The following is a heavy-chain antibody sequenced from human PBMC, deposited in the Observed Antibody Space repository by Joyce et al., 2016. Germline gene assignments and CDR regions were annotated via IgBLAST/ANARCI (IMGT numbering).Heavy chain of an antibody. D-gene: IGHD5-12*01. J-gene: IGHJ4*02. Sequence: QVQLVESGGGFVKPGGSLRLPCAASGFIFSDYYMRWIRQTPGKGREWLSFITSSGSYSHSADSVKGRFTISRDNAKNPLYLQMNSLRADDTAVYYCAGGTEVATSPFDSWGQGTLVTVSS. V-gene: IGHV3-11*05. CDR2: ITSSGSYS. CDR3: AGGTEVATSPFDS. CDR1: GFIFSDYY.